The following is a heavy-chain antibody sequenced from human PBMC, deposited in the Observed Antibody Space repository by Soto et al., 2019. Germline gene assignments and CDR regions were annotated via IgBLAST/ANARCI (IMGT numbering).Heavy chain of an antibody. CDR3: ARDLPTLNYYYYGMDV. J-gene: IGHJ6*02. V-gene: IGHV3-11*06. CDR2: ISSSSSYT. Sequence: PGGSLRLSCAASGFTFSDYYMSWIRQAPGKGLEWVSYISSSSSYTNYADSVKGRFTISRGNAKNSLYLQMNSLRAEDTAVYYCARDLPTLNYYYYGMDVWGQGTTVTVSS. CDR1: GFTFSDYY.